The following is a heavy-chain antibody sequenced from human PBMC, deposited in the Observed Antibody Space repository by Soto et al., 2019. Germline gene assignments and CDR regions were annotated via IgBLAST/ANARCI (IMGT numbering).Heavy chain of an antibody. CDR3: ARDLPAYYYDSSGYYLGY. CDR1: GYTFTSYG. D-gene: IGHD3-22*01. J-gene: IGHJ4*02. Sequence: QVQLVQSGAEVKKPGASVKVSCKASGYTFTSYGISWVRQAPGQGLEWMGWISAYNGNTNYAQKLQGRGTMTTDTSTRTAYMERRSLRSDDTAVYYCARDLPAYYYDSSGYYLGYWGQGALVTVSS. CDR2: ISAYNGNT. V-gene: IGHV1-18*01.